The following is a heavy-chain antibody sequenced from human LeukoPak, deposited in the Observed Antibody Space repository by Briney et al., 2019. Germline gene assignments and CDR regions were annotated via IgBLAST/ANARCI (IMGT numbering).Heavy chain of an antibody. D-gene: IGHD2-2*01. J-gene: IGHJ6*02. CDR3: ARDQCSSTSCYPSYYYGMDV. CDR2: INPNSGGT. CDR1: GYTFTDYY. Sequence: ASVKVSCKASGYTFTDYYMHWVRQAPGQGLEWLGWINPNSGGTNYAQKFQGRVTMTRDTSISTAYMELSRLRSDDTAVYYCARDQCSSTSCYPSYYYGMDVWGQGTTVTVSS. V-gene: IGHV1-2*02.